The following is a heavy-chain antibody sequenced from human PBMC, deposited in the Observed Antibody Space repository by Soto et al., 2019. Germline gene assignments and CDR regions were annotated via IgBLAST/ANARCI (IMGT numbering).Heavy chain of an antibody. V-gene: IGHV4-28*01. CDR2: IYYSGTT. CDR1: GYSISSSNW. D-gene: IGHD1-26*01. J-gene: IGHJ4*02. CDR3: ARREIQGPIDY. Sequence: QVQLQESGPGLVKPSDTLSLTCAVSGYSISSSNWWGWIRQPPGKGLEWIGYIYYSGTTYYNPSLNSRGNMSVDPSKNQFSLKLTSVTAVDTAVYYCARREIQGPIDYWGQGTLVTVSS.